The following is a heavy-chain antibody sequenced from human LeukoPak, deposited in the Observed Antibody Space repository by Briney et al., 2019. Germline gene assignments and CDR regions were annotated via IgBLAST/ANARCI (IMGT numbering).Heavy chain of an antibody. CDR1: GGSISSYY. CDR2: IYYSGST. J-gene: IGHJ3*02. Sequence: SETLSLTCTVSGGSISSYYWSWIQQPPGKGLEWIGYIYYSGSTDYNPSLKSRVTISVDTSKNQFSLKLSSVTAADTAVYYCASYCSGGSCYRGAFDIWGQGTMVTVSS. CDR3: ASYCSGGSCYRGAFDI. V-gene: IGHV4-59*08. D-gene: IGHD2-15*01.